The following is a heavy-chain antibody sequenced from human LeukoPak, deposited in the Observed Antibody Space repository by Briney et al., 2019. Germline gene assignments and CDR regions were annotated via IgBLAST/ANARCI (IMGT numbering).Heavy chain of an antibody. CDR3: ARSQWLAQAYAFDI. J-gene: IGHJ3*02. Sequence: GSLRLSCAASGFTFSSYSMNWVRQAPGKGLEWVSYISSSSSTIYYADSVKGRFTISRDNAKNSLYLQMNSLRAEDTAVYYCARSQWLAQAYAFDIWGQGTMVTVSS. V-gene: IGHV3-48*01. CDR1: GFTFSSYS. CDR2: ISSSSSTI. D-gene: IGHD6-19*01.